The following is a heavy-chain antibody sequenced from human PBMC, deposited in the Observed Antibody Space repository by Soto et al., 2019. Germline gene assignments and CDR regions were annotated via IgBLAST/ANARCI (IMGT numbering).Heavy chain of an antibody. CDR1: GGTVASSHW. V-gene: IGHV4-4*02. Sequence: SETLSLTCGVSGGTVASSHWWSGVRQSPGRGLEWIGNVYHTGDTNFNPSLQSRVTFSVDKSNNQFSLRLTSVTAADTAVYFCAREIVTAGGNNYFDPWGPGTLVTVSS. CDR3: AREIVTAGGNNYFDP. CDR2: VYHTGDT. D-gene: IGHD2-21*02. J-gene: IGHJ5*02.